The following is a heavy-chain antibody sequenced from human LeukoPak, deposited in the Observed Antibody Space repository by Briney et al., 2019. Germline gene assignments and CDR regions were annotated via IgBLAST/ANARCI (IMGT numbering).Heavy chain of an antibody. J-gene: IGHJ3*02. CDR2: IYYSDSGQM. Sequence: SETLSLTCTVSGGSISGSSSYWGWIRQSPGRGLEWIGSIYYSDSGQMFYNPSLKGRVTMSADTSKNQFSLRVTSVTAADTAVYYCARRPPALGAFDIWGQGAMVSVSS. CDR1: GGSISGSSSY. CDR3: ARRPPALGAFDI. V-gene: IGHV4-39*01.